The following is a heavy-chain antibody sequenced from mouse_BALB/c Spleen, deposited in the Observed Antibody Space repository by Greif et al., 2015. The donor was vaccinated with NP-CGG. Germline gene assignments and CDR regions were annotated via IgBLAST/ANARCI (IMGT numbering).Heavy chain of an antibody. CDR2: INPSNGRT. D-gene: IGHD1-1*01. CDR3: ARWELLRGFAY. J-gene: IGHJ3*01. Sequence: VKLMESGAELVKPGASVKLSCKASGYTFTSYWMHWVKQRPGQGLEWIGEINPSNGRTNYNEKFKSKATLTVDKSSSTAYMQLSSLTSEDSAVYYCARWELLRGFAYWGQGTLVTVSA. V-gene: IGHV1S81*02. CDR1: GYTFTSYW.